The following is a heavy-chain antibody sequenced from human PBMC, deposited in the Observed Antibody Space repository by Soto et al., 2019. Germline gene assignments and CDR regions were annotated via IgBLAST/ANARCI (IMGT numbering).Heavy chain of an antibody. D-gene: IGHD6-19*01. CDR3: AKELMRYSSGPFDY. V-gene: IGHV3-30*18. J-gene: IGHJ4*02. Sequence: HWVRQAPGKGLEWVAVISYDGSNKYYADSVKGRFTISRDNSKNTLYLQMSSLRAEDTAVYYCAKELMRYSSGPFDYWGQGTLVTVSS. CDR2: ISYDGSNK.